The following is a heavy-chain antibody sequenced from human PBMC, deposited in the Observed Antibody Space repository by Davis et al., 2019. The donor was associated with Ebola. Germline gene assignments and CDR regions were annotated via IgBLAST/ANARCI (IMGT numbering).Heavy chain of an antibody. Sequence: GESLKISCAASGFTFSDYYMSWIRQAPGKGLEWVSYISSSGSTIYYADSVKGRFTISRDNAKNSLYLQMNSLRAEDTAVYYCARAPPYYDILTGYFWGQGTLVTVSS. J-gene: IGHJ4*02. CDR1: GFTFSDYY. V-gene: IGHV3-11*01. CDR2: ISSSGSTI. D-gene: IGHD3-9*01. CDR3: ARAPPYYDILTGYF.